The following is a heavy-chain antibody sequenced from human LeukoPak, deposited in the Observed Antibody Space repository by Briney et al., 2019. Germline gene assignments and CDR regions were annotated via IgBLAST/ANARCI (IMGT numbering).Heavy chain of an antibody. CDR2: ISSSGSTI. CDR3: ARDYYDSSGFDY. Sequence: PGGSLRLSCAASGFTISSYEMNWVRQAPGKGLEWVSYISSSGSTIYYADSVKGRFTISRDNAKNSLYLQMNSLRAEDTAVYYCARDYYDSSGFDYWGQGTLVTVSS. D-gene: IGHD3-22*01. J-gene: IGHJ4*02. V-gene: IGHV3-48*03. CDR1: GFTISSYE.